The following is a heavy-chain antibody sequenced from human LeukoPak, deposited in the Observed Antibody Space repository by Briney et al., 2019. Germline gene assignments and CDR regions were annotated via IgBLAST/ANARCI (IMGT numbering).Heavy chain of an antibody. D-gene: IGHD2-15*01. V-gene: IGHV1-2*02. CDR3: ARSMLVVVVAATPNTGDY. Sequence: ASVKVSCKASGYTFTGYYMHWVRQAPGQGLEWMGWINPNSGGTNYAQKFQGRVTMTRDTSISTAYMELSRPRSDDTAVYYCARSMLVVVVAATPNTGDYWGQGTLVTVSS. CDR2: INPNSGGT. J-gene: IGHJ4*02. CDR1: GYTFTGYY.